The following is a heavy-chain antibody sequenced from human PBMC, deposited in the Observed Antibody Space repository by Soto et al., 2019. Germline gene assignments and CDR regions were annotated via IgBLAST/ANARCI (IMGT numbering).Heavy chain of an antibody. V-gene: IGHV1-69*13. CDR1: GYTFTGYY. D-gene: IGHD1-1*01. CDR2: IIPIFGTA. Sequence: SVKVSCKASGYTFTGYYMHWVRQAPGQGLEWMGGIIPIFGTANYAQKFQGRVTIAADESTSTAYMELSSLKSEDAAVYYCAGTTGPDDALDIWGQGTMVTVSS. CDR3: AGTTGPDDALDI. J-gene: IGHJ3*02.